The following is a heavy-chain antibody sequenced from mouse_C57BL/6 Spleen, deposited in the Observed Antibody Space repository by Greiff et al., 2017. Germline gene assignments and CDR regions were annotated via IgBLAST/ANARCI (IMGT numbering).Heavy chain of an antibody. CDR1: GFTFNTYA. CDR3: VRGGPYGSYFDY. J-gene: IGHJ2*01. Sequence: EVQGVESGGGLVQPKGSLKLSCAASGFTFNTYAMHWVRQAPGKGLEWVARIRSKSSNYATYYADSVKDRFTISRDDSQSMLYLQMNNLKTEDTAMYYCVRGGPYGSYFDYWGQGTTLTVSS. V-gene: IGHV10-3*01. CDR2: IRSKSSNYAT. D-gene: IGHD1-1*01.